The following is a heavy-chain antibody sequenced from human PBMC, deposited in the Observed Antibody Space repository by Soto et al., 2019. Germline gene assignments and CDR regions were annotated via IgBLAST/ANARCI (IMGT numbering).Heavy chain of an antibody. CDR2: IRSKGSGGTS. CDR3: TRDQPITP. D-gene: IGHD3-10*01. CDR1: GFTFGDYA. V-gene: IGHV3-49*04. J-gene: IGHJ6*02. Sequence: GGSLRLSCTASGFTFGDYAMSWVRQAPGKGLEWVGFIRSKGSGGTSEYAASVKGRFTFSRDDSKSIAYLQMNSLKIEDTAVYYCTRDQPITPWGQGTTVTVSS.